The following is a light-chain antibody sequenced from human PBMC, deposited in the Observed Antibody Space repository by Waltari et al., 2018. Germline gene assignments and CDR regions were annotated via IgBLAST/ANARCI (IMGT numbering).Light chain of an antibody. J-gene: IGKJ4*01. V-gene: IGKV3-15*01. CDR3: QQYNTWPPALT. CDR1: QSVSTN. CDR2: GAS. Sequence: EIVMTQSPVTLSVSPGERATLSCRASQSVSTNLAWYQQRPGQAPRLLVYGASTRATNIPARCSGSGSGTEFTLTISSLQSEDFAVYYCQQYNTWPPALTFGGGTKVEIK.